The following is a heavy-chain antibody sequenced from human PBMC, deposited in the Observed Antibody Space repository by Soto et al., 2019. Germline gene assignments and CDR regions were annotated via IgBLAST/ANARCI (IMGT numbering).Heavy chain of an antibody. CDR2: ISGSGGST. CDR1: GFTFSSYA. D-gene: IGHD7-27*01. Sequence: HPGGSLRLSCAASGFTFSSYAMSWVRQAPGKGLEWVSAISGSGGSTYYADSVKGRFTISRDNSKNTLYLQMNSLRAEDTAVYYCAKVSGAAYYYYGMAVWGQGTTVTVSS. V-gene: IGHV3-23*01. CDR3: AKVSGAAYYYYGMAV. J-gene: IGHJ6*02.